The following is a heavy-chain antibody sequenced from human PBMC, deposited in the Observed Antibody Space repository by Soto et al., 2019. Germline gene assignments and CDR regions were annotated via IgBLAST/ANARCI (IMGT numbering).Heavy chain of an antibody. CDR3: ATHDGPAAAGLVLDF. J-gene: IGHJ4*02. CDR2: IKQDENGK. V-gene: IGHV3-7*02. CDR1: GFTFSSRW. D-gene: IGHD6-13*01. Sequence: EVQLVESGGGLVQPGGSLRLSCEASGFTFSSRWMTWVRQGPGKGLEWVANIKQDENGKDYVDSVKGRFTISRDNAKKSPYLKMNSLRAEDTAVYYCATHDGPAAAGLVLDFWGQGTLVTVSS.